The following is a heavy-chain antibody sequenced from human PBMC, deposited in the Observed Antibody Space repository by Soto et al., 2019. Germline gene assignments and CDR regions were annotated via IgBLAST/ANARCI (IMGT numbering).Heavy chain of an antibody. Sequence: EMQLVESGGGLVQPGGSLRLSCAASGFTFNRHAMNWVRQAPGKGLEWVSYITDVGVVWYGDSVRGRLITSRDNAKNSLYLELNSLRAEDTAVYYCARVSCGGPDQYWYMDVWGKGTTVTVSS. J-gene: IGHJ6*03. D-gene: IGHD2-8*02. CDR2: ITDVGVV. CDR3: ARVSCGGPDQYWYMDV. CDR1: GFTFNRHA. V-gene: IGHV3-48*01.